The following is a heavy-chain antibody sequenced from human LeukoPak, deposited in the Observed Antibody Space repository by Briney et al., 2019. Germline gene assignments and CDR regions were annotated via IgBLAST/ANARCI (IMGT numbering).Heavy chain of an antibody. CDR2: IWYDGSNK. J-gene: IGHJ5*02. Sequence: GGSLRLSCAASGFTFSSYGMYWVRQAPGKGLEWVAVIWYDGSNKYYADSVKGRFTISRDNSKNTLYLQMNSLRAEDTAVYYCAKGAASSWSDHWGQGTQVTVSS. V-gene: IGHV3-33*06. D-gene: IGHD2-15*01. CDR3: AKGAASSWSDH. CDR1: GFTFSSYG.